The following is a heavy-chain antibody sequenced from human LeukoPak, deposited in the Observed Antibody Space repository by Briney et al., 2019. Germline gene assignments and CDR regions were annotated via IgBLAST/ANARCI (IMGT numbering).Heavy chain of an antibody. V-gene: IGHV4-59*01. Sequence: TSETLSLTCSVSGAYISSYYWIWIRQPPGKGLEWIGYIFYTGSANYNPSLKNRVSISLDTSKNQFSLTLRSVTAADTAMYFCARSTAAGPSPESWGQGTLVTVSS. CDR3: ARSTAAGPSPES. CDR1: GAYISSYY. D-gene: IGHD6-13*01. J-gene: IGHJ5*02. CDR2: IFYTGSA.